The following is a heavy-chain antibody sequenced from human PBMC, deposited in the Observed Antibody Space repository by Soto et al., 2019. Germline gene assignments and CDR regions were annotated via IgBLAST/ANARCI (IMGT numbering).Heavy chain of an antibody. Sequence: SETLSLTCAVYGGSFSCYYWSWIRQPPGKGLEWIGEINHSGSTNYNPSLKSRVTISVDTSKNQFSLKLSSVTAADTAVYYCARGSGTTGTTSGYYYGMDVWGQGTTVTVSS. CDR1: GGSFSCYY. J-gene: IGHJ6*02. V-gene: IGHV4-34*01. CDR3: ARGSGTTGTTSGYYYGMDV. CDR2: INHSGST. D-gene: IGHD1-1*01.